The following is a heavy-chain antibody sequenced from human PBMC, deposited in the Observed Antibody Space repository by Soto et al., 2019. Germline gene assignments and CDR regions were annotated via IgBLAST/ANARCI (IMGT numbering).Heavy chain of an antibody. CDR2: IIPIFGTA. V-gene: IGHV1-69*13. Sequence: GASVKVSCKASGGTFSSYAISWVRQAPGQGLERIGGIIPIFGTANYAQKFQGRVTITVDESTSTAYMELSSLRSEDTAVYYCARNGIVGATTGSLYYYYGMDVWGQGTTVTVSS. CDR1: GGTFSSYA. CDR3: ARNGIVGATTGSLYYYYGMDV. D-gene: IGHD1-26*01. J-gene: IGHJ6*02.